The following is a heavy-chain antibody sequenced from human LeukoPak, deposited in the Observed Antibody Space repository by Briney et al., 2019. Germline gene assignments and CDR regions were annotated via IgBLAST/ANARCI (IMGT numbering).Heavy chain of an antibody. CDR3: ARPQWELLQDDAFDT. CDR2: IYPGDSDT. Sequence: RGESLKISCKGSGYSFTSYWIGWVRQMPGKGLEWMGIIYPGDSDTRYSPSFQGQVTISADKSISTAYLQWSSLKASDTAMYYCARPQWELLQDDAFDTWGQGTMVTVSS. D-gene: IGHD1-26*01. V-gene: IGHV5-51*01. CDR1: GYSFTSYW. J-gene: IGHJ3*02.